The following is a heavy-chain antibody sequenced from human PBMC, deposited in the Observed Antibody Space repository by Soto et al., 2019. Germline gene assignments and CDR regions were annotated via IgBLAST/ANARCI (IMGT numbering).Heavy chain of an antibody. V-gene: IGHV5-51*01. J-gene: IGHJ6*02. CDR1: GYSFTSDW. CDR3: ARQAAAGKYYYAMDV. D-gene: IGHD6-13*01. CDR2: IYPGDSDT. Sequence: PGEALKISCKGSGYSFTSDWISRVRQMPGKGLEWMGIIYPGDSDTRYSPSFQGQVTISADKSINTTYLQWSSLKASDTAIYYCARQAAAGKYYYAMDVWGQGIMVTVSS.